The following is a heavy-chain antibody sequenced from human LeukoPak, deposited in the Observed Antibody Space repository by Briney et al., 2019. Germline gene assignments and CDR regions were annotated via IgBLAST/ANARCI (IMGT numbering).Heavy chain of an antibody. CDR3: ARGLYYFDY. CDR1: GFTFSSYA. V-gene: IGHV3-7*01. CDR2: IKQDGSEK. Sequence: GGSLRLSCAASGFTFSSYAMSWVRQAPGKGLEWVANIKQDGSEKYYVDSVKGRFTISRDNAKNSLYLQMNSLRAEDTAVYYCARGLYYFDYWGQGTLVTVSS. J-gene: IGHJ4*02.